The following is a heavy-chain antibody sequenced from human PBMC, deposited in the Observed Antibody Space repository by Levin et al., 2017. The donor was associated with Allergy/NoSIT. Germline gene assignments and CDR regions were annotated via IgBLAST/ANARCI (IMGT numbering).Heavy chain of an antibody. D-gene: IGHD4-17*01. CDR3: AKSLYGGLDY. V-gene: IGHV3-23*01. CDR2: ISGGGGST. CDR1: GFTFSTYA. Sequence: ASVKVSCAASGFTFSTYAMSWVRQAPGKGLEWVSGISGGGGSTRYADSVKGRFTISRDNSKNTVHLQMNSLRAEDTALYYCAKSLYGGLDYWGQGTLFTVSS. J-gene: IGHJ4*02.